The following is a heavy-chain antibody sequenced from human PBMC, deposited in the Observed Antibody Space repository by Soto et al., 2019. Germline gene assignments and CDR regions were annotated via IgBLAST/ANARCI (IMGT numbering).Heavy chain of an antibody. J-gene: IGHJ6*04. CDR3: TGITWFRGMDV. CDR1: GDSVSSNSAA. V-gene: IGHV6-1*01. Sequence: PSGTLALTGAISGDSVSSNSAAWTWIRQSPSRGLEWLGRTYYKSKWNNDYALSVKSRITINPDTSKNQFSLHLYSVTHEDTAVSYCTGITWFRGMDVWGKGTPVTVSS. D-gene: IGHD3-10*01. CDR2: TYYKSKWNN.